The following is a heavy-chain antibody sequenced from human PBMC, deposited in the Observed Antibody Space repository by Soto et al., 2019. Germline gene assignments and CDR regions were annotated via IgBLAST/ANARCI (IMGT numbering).Heavy chain of an antibody. CDR1: GVTFRRYT. CDR2: IIAGCGKA. D-gene: IGHD4-17*01. J-gene: IGHJ4*02. V-gene: IGHV1-69*06. CDR3: VIALPTDSGEYGNYFDY. Sequence: QVQLAQSGAEAKKPGSSVKASCKVSGVTFRRYTINWVRQAPGQGLGWMGGIIAGCGKATYAHKFQGRVTINADKSTSTAYMERMSLRSQDTAMYYCVIALPTDSGEYGNYFDYWGQGPLVTVSS.